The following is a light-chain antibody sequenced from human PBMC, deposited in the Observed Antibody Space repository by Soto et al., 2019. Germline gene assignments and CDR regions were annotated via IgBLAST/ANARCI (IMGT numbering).Light chain of an antibody. Sequence: EVVLTQSPGTLSLSPGEGATLSCRASQRVPSDYLAWYQQKPGQAPSLLIYDASRRAIGIPDRFSGGGSGTDFTLTISRLEPEDFAVYYCQQYGSSPPWTFGQGTKVDIK. J-gene: IGKJ1*01. V-gene: IGKV3-20*01. CDR2: DAS. CDR1: QRVPSDY. CDR3: QQYGSSPPWT.